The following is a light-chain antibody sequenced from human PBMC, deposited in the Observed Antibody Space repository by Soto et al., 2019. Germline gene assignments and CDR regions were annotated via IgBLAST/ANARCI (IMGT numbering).Light chain of an antibody. CDR3: TSYTTISTYV. V-gene: IGLV2-14*01. CDR1: SSEVVAYNY. Sequence: SALTQPASVSGSPGQSITISCTGTSSEVVAYNYVSWYQQHPGKAPKLMIYEVSNRASGVSNRFSGSKSGNTASLTISGLQAEDEADYYCTSYTTISTYVFGTGTKVTVL. CDR2: EVS. J-gene: IGLJ1*01.